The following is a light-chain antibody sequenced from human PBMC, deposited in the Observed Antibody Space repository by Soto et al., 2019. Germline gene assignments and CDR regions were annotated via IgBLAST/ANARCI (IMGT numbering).Light chain of an antibody. CDR3: QQRHWPWT. CDR2: DVS. CDR1: QSVGSW. V-gene: IGKV3-11*01. J-gene: IGKJ1*01. Sequence: EIVLTQSPATLSLSPGERATLSCRASQSVGSWLAWYQQKPGQPPRLLIYDVSNRATGIPARFSGSGSGTDFTLTISSLDPEEFAVDYCQQRHWPWTFGQGTTVEVK.